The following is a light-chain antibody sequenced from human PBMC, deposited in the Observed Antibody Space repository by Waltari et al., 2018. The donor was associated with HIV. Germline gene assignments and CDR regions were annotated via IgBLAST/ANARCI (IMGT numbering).Light chain of an antibody. CDR1: QSVLYSSNNKNY. J-gene: IGKJ4*01. Sequence: DIVMTQSPDSLAVSLGERATINCKSSQSVLYSSNNKNYLAWYQQKQGQSPKLLIYWASTREFGVPDRFSGSGSGTDFTLTISSLQAEDGAVYYSQQYYSTPLTFGGGTKVEIK. V-gene: IGKV4-1*01. CDR2: WAS. CDR3: QQYYSTPLT.